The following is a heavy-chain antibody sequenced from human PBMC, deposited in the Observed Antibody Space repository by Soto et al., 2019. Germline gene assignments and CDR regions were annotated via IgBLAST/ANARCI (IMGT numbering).Heavy chain of an antibody. D-gene: IGHD5-12*01. J-gene: IGHJ4*02. CDR1: GFMFSSYG. CDR3: AKDWQSGHFDY. V-gene: IGHV3-30*18. Sequence: GGSLRLSCAASGFMFSSYGMHWVRQAPGKGLEWVAVVSYDGNNKYYEDSVKGRFTISRDDSKNTLSLQMNSLRVDDTAVYYCAKDWQSGHFDYWGQGTLVTVSS. CDR2: VSYDGNNK.